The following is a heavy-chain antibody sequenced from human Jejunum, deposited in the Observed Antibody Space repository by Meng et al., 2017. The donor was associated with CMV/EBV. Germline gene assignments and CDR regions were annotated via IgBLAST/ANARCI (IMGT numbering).Heavy chain of an antibody. J-gene: IGHJ5*02. V-gene: IGHV4-61*02. CDR3: ARDLGDANWFDP. D-gene: IGHD4-17*01. CDR1: GGAISSGGYY. Sequence: TVSGGAISSGGYYWSWIRQPAGKGLEWIGRLYTSGSTTYNPSLKSRVTISVDSSKTQFSLRLSSVTAADTAVYYCARDLGDANWFDPWGQGTLVTVSS. CDR2: LYTSGST.